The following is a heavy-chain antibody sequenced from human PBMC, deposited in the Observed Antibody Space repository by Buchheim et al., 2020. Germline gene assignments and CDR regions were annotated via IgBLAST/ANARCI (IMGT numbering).Heavy chain of an antibody. CDR3: ARVTTIFGVVILYYYYGMDV. CDR1: GYTFTSYY. CDR2: INPSGGST. V-gene: IGHV1-46*01. J-gene: IGHJ6*02. Sequence: QVQLVQSGAEVKKPGASVKVSCKASGYTFTSYYMHWVRQAPGQGLEWMGIINPSGGSTSYAQKFQGRVTMTRDTSTSTVYMELSSIRSEDTAVYYCARVTTIFGVVILYYYYGMDVWGQGTT. D-gene: IGHD3-3*01.